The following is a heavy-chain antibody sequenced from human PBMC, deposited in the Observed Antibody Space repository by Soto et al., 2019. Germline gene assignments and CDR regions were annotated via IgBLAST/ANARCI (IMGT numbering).Heavy chain of an antibody. CDR1: GYTFTSYD. J-gene: IGHJ6*02. CDR3: ARAPKYYDFWSGYLGGYYGMDV. Sequence: QVQLVQSGAGVKKPGASVKVSCKASGYTFTSYDINWVRQATGQGLEWMGWMNPNSGNTGYAQKFQGRVTMTRNTSISTAYMELSSLRSEDTAVYYCARAPKYYDFWSGYLGGYYGMDVWGQGTTVTVSS. V-gene: IGHV1-8*01. D-gene: IGHD3-3*01. CDR2: MNPNSGNT.